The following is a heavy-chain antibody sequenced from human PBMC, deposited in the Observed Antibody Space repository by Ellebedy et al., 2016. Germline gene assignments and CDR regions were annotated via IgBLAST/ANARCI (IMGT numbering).Heavy chain of an antibody. J-gene: IGHJ4*02. Sequence: ASVKVSCKASGGTFSSYAISWVRQAPGQGLEWMGGIIPIFGTANYAQKFQGRVTITADKSTSTAYMELSSLRSEDTAVYYCAREDLYCTNGVCYSYWGQGTLVTVSS. V-gene: IGHV1-69*06. D-gene: IGHD2-8*01. CDR2: IIPIFGTA. CDR1: GGTFSSYA. CDR3: AREDLYCTNGVCYSY.